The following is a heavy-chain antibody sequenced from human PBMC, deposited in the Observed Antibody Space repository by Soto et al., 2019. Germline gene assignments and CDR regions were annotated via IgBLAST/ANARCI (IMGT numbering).Heavy chain of an antibody. D-gene: IGHD3-9*01. J-gene: IGHJ6*03. CDR3: AKGTSRYYYYNIDV. V-gene: IGHV3-9*01. CDR1: GFTFDDYA. CDR2: ISWNSGTM. Sequence: GGSLRFSCAASGFTFDDYALHWVRQGPGKGLEWVSGISWNSGTMGYADSVKGRFTISRDNAKNSLYLEMNSLRAEDTALYYCAKGTSRYYYYNIDVWGTGTTVTVSS.